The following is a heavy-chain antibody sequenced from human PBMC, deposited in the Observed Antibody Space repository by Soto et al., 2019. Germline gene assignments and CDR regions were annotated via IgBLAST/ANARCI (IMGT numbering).Heavy chain of an antibody. J-gene: IGHJ4*02. CDR1: GFTFSTYT. CDR3: ASEYQLLRGELY. CDR2: IKQDGSEK. V-gene: IGHV3-7*01. Sequence: PGVSLRLSCAASGFTFSTYTMSWVRQAPGKGLEWVANIKQDGSEKYYVDSVKGRFTISRDNAKNSLYLQMNSLRAEDTAVYYCASEYQLLRGELYWGQGTLVTVSS. D-gene: IGHD2-2*01.